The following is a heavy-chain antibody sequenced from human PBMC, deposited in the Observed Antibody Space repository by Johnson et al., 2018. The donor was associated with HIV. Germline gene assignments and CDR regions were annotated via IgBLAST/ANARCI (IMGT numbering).Heavy chain of an antibody. V-gene: IGHV3-30*03. CDR2: ISYDGSNN. J-gene: IGHJ3*02. Sequence: QVQLVETGGGLIQPGGSLRLSCAVAGFTVSSNYMTWVRQAPGKGLEWVAIISYDGSNNYYADSVKGRFTISRDNSKNTLYLQMNSLRAEDTAVYYCARRMAEGVIITSGAFDIWGQGTMVTVSS. CDR1: GFTVSSNY. D-gene: IGHD3-10*01. CDR3: ARRMAEGVIITSGAFDI.